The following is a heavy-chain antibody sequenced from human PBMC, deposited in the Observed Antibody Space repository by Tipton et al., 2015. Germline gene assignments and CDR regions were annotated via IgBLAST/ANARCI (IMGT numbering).Heavy chain of an antibody. V-gene: IGHV3-33*08. CDR1: GFTFSNFG. J-gene: IGHJ6*02. D-gene: IGHD3-3*01. Sequence: SLRLSCATSGFTFSNFGMHWVRQAPGRGLEWVALIWNDGSNDYYADSVKGRFTISRDNSKNTLYLQMNSLRAEDTAVYYCARDSVFGVATPTKYGMDVWGHGTTVTVSS. CDR3: ARDSVFGVATPTKYGMDV. CDR2: IWNDGSND.